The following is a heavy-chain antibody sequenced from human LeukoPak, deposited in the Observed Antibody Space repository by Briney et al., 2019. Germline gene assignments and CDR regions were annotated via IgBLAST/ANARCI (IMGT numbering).Heavy chain of an antibody. CDR3: ARASDKAMAPYYYYYGMDV. V-gene: IGHV4-38-2*02. D-gene: IGHD5-18*01. J-gene: IGHJ6*02. Sequence: SETQSLTCTVSGYSISSGYYWGWIRQPPGKGLEWIGSIYHSGSTYYNPSLKSRVTISVDTSKNQFSLKLSSVTAADAAVYYCARASDKAMAPYYYYYGMDVWGQGTTVTVSS. CDR2: IYHSGST. CDR1: GYSISSGYY.